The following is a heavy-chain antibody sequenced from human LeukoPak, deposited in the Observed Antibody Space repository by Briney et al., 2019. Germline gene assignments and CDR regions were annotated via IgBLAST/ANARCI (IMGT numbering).Heavy chain of an antibody. V-gene: IGHV4-59*12. CDR2: IYYSGST. D-gene: IGHD4-11*01. J-gene: IGHJ3*02. CDR3: ARGPPSDDYRTSLGDAFDI. Sequence: SETLSLTCTVSGGSISSYYWSWIRRPPGKGLEWIGYIYYSGSTNYNPSLKSRVTMSVDTSKNQFSLKLSSVTAADTAVYYCARGPPSDDYRTSLGDAFDIWGQGTMVTVSS. CDR1: GGSISSYY.